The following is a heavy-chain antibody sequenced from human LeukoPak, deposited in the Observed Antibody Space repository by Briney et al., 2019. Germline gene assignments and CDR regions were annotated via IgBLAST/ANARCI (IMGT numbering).Heavy chain of an antibody. Sequence: GGSLRLSCAASGFTFSGYPIHWVRQAPGKGLEWVSSISGSNSYIFYADSVKGRFTVSRDNAKDSLYLQMNSLRAEDTAVYYCARALTTLTYEGYWGQGTLVTVSS. J-gene: IGHJ4*02. D-gene: IGHD1-1*01. V-gene: IGHV3-21*01. CDR1: GFTFSGYP. CDR2: ISGSNSYI. CDR3: ARALTTLTYEGY.